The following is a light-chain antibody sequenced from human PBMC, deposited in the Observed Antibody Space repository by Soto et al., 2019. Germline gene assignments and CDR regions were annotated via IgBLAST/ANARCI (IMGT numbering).Light chain of an antibody. J-gene: IGKJ2*01. CDR2: GAG. Sequence: EIVLTQSPDTLSLSPGERATLSCRASQSVRSNFLAWYQQRPGQSPRLLIYGAGSRATGIPERISGSGSETDFTLTIYRLEPEDFAVYYCQQYGSSPNTFGQGTKLEIK. V-gene: IGKV3-20*01. CDR1: QSVRSNF. CDR3: QQYGSSPNT.